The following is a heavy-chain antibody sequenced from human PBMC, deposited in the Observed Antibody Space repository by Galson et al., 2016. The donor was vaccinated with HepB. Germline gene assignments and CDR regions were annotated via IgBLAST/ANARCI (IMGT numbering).Heavy chain of an antibody. Sequence: SLRLSCAASGFTFSSYAMTWVRQAPGKGLEWVSLSSDSGSTTYYADSVKDRFTISRDNPKNTLYLQMNSLRAEDTAVYYCAKMGTRVITTYYLYYWGQGTLVTVSS. V-gene: IGHV3-23*01. J-gene: IGHJ4*02. CDR2: SSDSGSTT. CDR3: AKMGTRVITTYYLYY. D-gene: IGHD3-16*01. CDR1: GFTFSSYA.